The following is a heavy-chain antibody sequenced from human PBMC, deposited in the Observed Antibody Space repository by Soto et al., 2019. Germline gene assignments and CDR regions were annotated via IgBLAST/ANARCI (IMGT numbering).Heavy chain of an antibody. J-gene: IGHJ4*02. CDR3: AKHEVHYGSASYPLDY. V-gene: IGHV4-59*08. CDR2: ILHSGNT. CDR1: GGSISSDY. D-gene: IGHD3-10*01. Sequence: QVQLQESGPGLVKPSETLSLTCAVSGGSISSDYWSWVRQPPGKGLEWIGYILHSGNTNYNPSLNSRVTIPPDTYKNQFSLKLTSVTAADSAMYYCAKHEVHYGSASYPLDYWGQGTLVIVSS.